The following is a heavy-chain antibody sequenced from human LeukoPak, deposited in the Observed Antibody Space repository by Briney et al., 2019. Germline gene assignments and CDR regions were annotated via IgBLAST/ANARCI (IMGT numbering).Heavy chain of an antibody. V-gene: IGHV3-33*01. J-gene: IGHJ4*02. CDR2: IWYDGSNK. D-gene: IGHD3-16*02. CDR1: GFTFSNYG. CDR3: ARESLSPHIYFDY. Sequence: GGSLRLSCAASGFTFSNYGMHWVRQAPGKGLEWVAVIWYDGSNKYYADSVKGRFTISRDNSKNTLYLQMNSLRAEDTAVYYCARESLSPHIYFDYWGQGTLVTVSS.